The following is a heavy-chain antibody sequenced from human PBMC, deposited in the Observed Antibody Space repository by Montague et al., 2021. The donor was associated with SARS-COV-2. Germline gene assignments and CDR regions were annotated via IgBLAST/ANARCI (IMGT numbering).Heavy chain of an antibody. CDR1: GGSVRSSNDC. CDR2: FYYSGNT. CDR3: ARGPKMYGELADY. V-gene: IGHV4-39*01. J-gene: IGHJ4*02. Sequence: SETLSLTCTVSGGSVRSSNDCWGWIRQPPGKGLEWIANFYYSGNTYYNPSLKSRVTISVDTSNNQFSLKLSSVTAADTAVYYCARGPKMYGELADYWGQGTRVTVSP. D-gene: IGHD4-17*01.